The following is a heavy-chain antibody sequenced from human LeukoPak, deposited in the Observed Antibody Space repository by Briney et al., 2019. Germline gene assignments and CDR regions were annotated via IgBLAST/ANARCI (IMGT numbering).Heavy chain of an antibody. D-gene: IGHD2-2*01. J-gene: IGHJ4*02. CDR1: GFTFSSFA. V-gene: IGHV3-23*01. Sequence: GGSLRLSCAASGFTFSSFAMSWVRQAPGKGLEWVSTISDSGGGTYYADSVKGRFTISRDNSKNTLYLQMNSLRAEDTAVYYCANLIPAAMPDFDYWGQGTLVTVSS. CDR3: ANLIPAAMPDFDY. CDR2: ISDSGGGT.